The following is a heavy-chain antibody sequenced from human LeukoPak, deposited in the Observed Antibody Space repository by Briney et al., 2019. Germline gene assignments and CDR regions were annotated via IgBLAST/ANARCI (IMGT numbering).Heavy chain of an antibody. CDR3: ARDPGRLVRVCYFDY. CDR2: INHSGST. Sequence: SETLSLTCAVYGGSFSGYYWSWIRQPPGKGREWIGEINHSGSTNYNPSLKSRVTISVDTSKNQFSLKLSSVTAADTAVYYCARDPGRLVRVCYFDYWGQGTLVTVSS. CDR1: GGSFSGYY. D-gene: IGHD6-19*01. V-gene: IGHV4-34*01. J-gene: IGHJ4*02.